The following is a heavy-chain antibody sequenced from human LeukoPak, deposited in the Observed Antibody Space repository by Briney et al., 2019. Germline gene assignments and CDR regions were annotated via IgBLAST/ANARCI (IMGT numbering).Heavy chain of an antibody. Sequence: SETLSLTCTVSGGSINNYYWSWLRQPPGKGLEWIGYIYTSGNTNYNPSLTSRVIISVDTSNNQFSLKLSSVTAADTAVYYCARLTFTTRPVDVWGKGTTVTVSS. V-gene: IGHV4-4*09. CDR1: GGSINNYY. CDR2: IYTSGNT. D-gene: IGHD6-6*01. CDR3: ARLTFTTRPVDV. J-gene: IGHJ6*04.